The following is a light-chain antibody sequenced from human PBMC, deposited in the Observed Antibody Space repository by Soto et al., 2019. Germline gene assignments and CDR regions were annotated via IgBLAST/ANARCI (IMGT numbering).Light chain of an antibody. CDR2: GAS. Sequence: EIVLTQSPGTLSLSPGERATLSCRASQYVNNFYLGWYQQKPGRAPRLLIYGASNRAIGIPDRFTGSGSGTDFTLIISRLEPEDFAVYYCQQYGSYSWTFGQGTKVEVK. V-gene: IGKV3-20*01. J-gene: IGKJ1*01. CDR3: QQYGSYSWT. CDR1: QYVNNFY.